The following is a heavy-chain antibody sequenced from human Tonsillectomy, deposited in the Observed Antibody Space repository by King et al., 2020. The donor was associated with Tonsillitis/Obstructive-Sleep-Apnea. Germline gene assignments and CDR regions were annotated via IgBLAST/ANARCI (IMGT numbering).Heavy chain of an antibody. CDR2: IDPRGSGK. CDR1: GFTSKNYW. J-gene: IGHJ3*01. Sequence: VQLVESGGGLVQPGGSLRLSCAASGFTSKNYWMTWVRQAPGKGLEWVANIDPRGSGKNYVDCVKGRFTISRDNADKSPNLQMNSLSVEETAMYYCSRDRSDSSGGRHYDVFDVWGQGTMVTVSS. CDR3: SRDRSDSSGGRHYDVFDV. V-gene: IGHV3-7*04. D-gene: IGHD2-15*01.